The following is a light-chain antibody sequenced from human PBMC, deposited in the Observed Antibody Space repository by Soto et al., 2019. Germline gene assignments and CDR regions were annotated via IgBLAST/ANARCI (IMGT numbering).Light chain of an antibody. CDR3: HSYDSSAHWV. CDR2: EVR. V-gene: IGLV2-14*01. Sequence: QSVLTQPASVSGSPGQSITIACTGTNRDVGSYNLVSWYQQRPGEAPKLIISEVRNRPSGISYRFTGSKSGNTASLTISGLQAEDEADYYCHSYDSSAHWVFGGGTKLTVL. J-gene: IGLJ3*02. CDR1: NRDVGSYNL.